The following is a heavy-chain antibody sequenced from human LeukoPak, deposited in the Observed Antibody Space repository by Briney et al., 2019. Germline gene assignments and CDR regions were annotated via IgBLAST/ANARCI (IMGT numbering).Heavy chain of an antibody. J-gene: IGHJ4*02. CDR1: GGSITSSS. V-gene: IGHV4-59*08. CDR2: IYYSGTT. Sequence: KPSETLSLTCTVSGGSITSSSWSWIRQPPGKGLEWIGYIYYSGTTDYNPSLKSRVSISVDTSKTQFSLELSSVTAADTAVYYSARLDILTGYYGFGPKYYFDDWGQGILVTVSS. D-gene: IGHD3-9*01. CDR3: ARLDILTGYYGFGPKYYFDD.